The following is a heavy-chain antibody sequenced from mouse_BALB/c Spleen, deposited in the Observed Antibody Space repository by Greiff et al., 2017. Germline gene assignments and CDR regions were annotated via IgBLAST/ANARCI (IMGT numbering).Heavy chain of an antibody. CDR3: ARHENGNYGFAY. CDR2: INSDGGST. V-gene: IGHV5-2*01. Sequence: DVMLVESGGGLVQPGESPKLSCESNEYEFPSHDMSWVRKTPEKRLELVAAINSDGGSTYYPDTMERRFIISRDNTKKTLYLQMSSLRSEDTALYYCARHENGNYGFAYWGQGTLVTVSA. CDR1: EYEFPSHD. J-gene: IGHJ3*01. D-gene: IGHD2-1*01.